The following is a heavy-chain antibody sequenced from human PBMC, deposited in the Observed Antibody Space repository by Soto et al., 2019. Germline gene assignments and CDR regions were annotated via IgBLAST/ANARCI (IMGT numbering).Heavy chain of an antibody. CDR1: GFTFSSYS. D-gene: IGHD2-2*01. J-gene: IGHJ4*02. CDR3: ERVLWVSTSFKDY. V-gene: IGHV3-48*01. Sequence: EVQMVESGGGLVQPGGSLRLSFAASGFTFSSYSMNWVRQAPGKGLEWVSYISSSSSTIYYADYVKGRCTISRDNAKNSLYLQMNTMRAEDTAVYYCERVLWVSTSFKDYWCQGTQVTVSS. CDR2: ISSSSSTI.